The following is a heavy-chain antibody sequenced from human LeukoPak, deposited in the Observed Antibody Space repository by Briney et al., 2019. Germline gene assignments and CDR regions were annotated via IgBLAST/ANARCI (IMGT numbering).Heavy chain of an antibody. Sequence: GGSLRLSCAASGFTVSSKYMSWVRQTPGKGLEWVSVIHSGGSTYYADSVRGRFTVSRDNSKNTLYLQMNSLRAEDTAVYYCARDGSGSPTWGGGDYGMDVWGQGTTVTVSS. CDR2: IHSGGST. CDR3: ARDGSGSPTWGGGDYGMDV. V-gene: IGHV3-66*01. CDR1: GFTVSSKY. D-gene: IGHD3-10*01. J-gene: IGHJ6*02.